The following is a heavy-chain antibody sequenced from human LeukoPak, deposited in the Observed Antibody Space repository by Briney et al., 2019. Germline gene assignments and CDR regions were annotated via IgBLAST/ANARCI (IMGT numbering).Heavy chain of an antibody. D-gene: IGHD1-26*01. CDR2: IIPIFGIA. CDR1: GGTFSSYA. Sequence: GASAKVSCKASGGTFSSYAISWVRQAPGQGLEWMGRIIPIFGIANYAQKFQGRVTITADKSTSTAYMELSSLRSEDTAVYYCARDQGSSGGSPSPFDYWGQGTLVTVSS. J-gene: IGHJ4*02. V-gene: IGHV1-69*04. CDR3: ARDQGSSGGSPSPFDY.